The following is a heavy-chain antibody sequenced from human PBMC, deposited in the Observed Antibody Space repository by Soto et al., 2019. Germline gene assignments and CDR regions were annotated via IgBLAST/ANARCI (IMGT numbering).Heavy chain of an antibody. CDR1: GYTFTSYG. Sequence: GASVKVSCKASGYTFTSYGISWVRQAPGQGLEWMGWISAYNGITNYAQKLQGRVTMTADTSTSTAYMELRSLTSDDTAVYYCARDSGWFGDSRSGMDVWGQGTTVTVSS. CDR2: ISAYNGIT. J-gene: IGHJ6*02. V-gene: IGHV1-18*01. D-gene: IGHD3-10*01. CDR3: ARDSGWFGDSRSGMDV.